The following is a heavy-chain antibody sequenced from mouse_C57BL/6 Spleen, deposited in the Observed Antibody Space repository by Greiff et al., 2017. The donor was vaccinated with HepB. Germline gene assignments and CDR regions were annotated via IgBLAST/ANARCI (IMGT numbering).Heavy chain of an antibody. CDR2: IRNKANGYTT. V-gene: IGHV7-3*01. CDR1: GFTFTDYY. D-gene: IGHD4-1*02. CDR3: ARSATGTYYLDY. Sequence: EVKLMESGGGLVQPGGSLSLSCAASGFTFTDYYMSWVRPPPGKALAWLGFIRNKANGYTTEYSASVKGRFTISRDNSQSILYLQMNALRAEDSAIYYCARSATGTYYLDYWGQGTTRTVSS. J-gene: IGHJ2*01.